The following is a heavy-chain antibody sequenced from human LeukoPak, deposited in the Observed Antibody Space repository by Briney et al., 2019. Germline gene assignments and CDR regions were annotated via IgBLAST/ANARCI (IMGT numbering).Heavy chain of an antibody. Sequence: SVKVSCKASGGTFSSYAISWVRQAPGQGLEWMGRIIPILGIANYAQKFQGRVTITADKSTSTAHMELSSLRSEDTAVHYCARDLRLGEVVTAEPFDYWGQGTLVTVSS. D-gene: IGHD2-21*02. J-gene: IGHJ4*02. CDR3: ARDLRLGEVVTAEPFDY. CDR1: GGTFSSYA. CDR2: IIPILGIA. V-gene: IGHV1-69*04.